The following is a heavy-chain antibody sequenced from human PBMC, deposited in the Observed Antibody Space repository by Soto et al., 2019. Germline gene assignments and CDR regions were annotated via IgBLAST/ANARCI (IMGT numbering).Heavy chain of an antibody. CDR1: GFAFSGSA. CDR2: TRSKGHNYAT. V-gene: IGHV3-73*01. Sequence: GGSLRLSCAASGFAFSGSAMYWVRQASGKGPEWVGRTRSKGHNYATEYAASVKGRFTISRDDSKNTAYLQMNSLQTEDTAVYYCTRDLFSYDYSGILWFDPWGQGTLVTVSS. CDR3: TRDLFSYDYSGILWFDP. D-gene: IGHD3-16*01. J-gene: IGHJ5*02.